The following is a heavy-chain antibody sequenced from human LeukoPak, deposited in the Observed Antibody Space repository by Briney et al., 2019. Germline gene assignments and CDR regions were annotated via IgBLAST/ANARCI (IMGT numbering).Heavy chain of an antibody. CDR2: ISYDGSNT. D-gene: IGHD6-19*01. V-gene: IGHV3-30*04. J-gene: IGHJ4*02. CDR3: AGGGSGWSIAQ. CDR1: GFTFSSYA. Sequence: GGSLRLSCAASGFTFSSYAMHWVRQAPGKGLEWVTVISYDGSNTYYADSVKGRFTISRDISKYMVYLQMNSVRSEDTAVYFCAGGGSGWSIAQWGQGTLVTVSS.